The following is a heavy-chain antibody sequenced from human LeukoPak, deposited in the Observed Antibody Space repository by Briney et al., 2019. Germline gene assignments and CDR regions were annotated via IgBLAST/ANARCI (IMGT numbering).Heavy chain of an antibody. CDR1: GGSISSSSYY. Sequence: SETLSLTCTVSGGSISSSSYYWGWIRQPPGKGLEWIGSIYYSGSTYYNPSLKSRVTISVDTSKNQFSLKLSSVTAADTAVYYCARHGPEVLWFGAWGQGTLVTVSS. V-gene: IGHV4-39*01. CDR3: ARHGPEVLWFGA. CDR2: IYYSGST. J-gene: IGHJ5*02. D-gene: IGHD1-26*01.